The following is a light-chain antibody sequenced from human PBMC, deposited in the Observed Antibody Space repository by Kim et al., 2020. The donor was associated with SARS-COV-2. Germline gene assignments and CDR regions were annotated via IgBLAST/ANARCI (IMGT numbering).Light chain of an antibody. J-gene: IGKJ1*01. CDR2: AAS. V-gene: IGKV1-27*01. CDR1: QGITNY. Sequence: GSVGDRVTMTCRASQGITNYLAWYQQKPVKVPKLLIYAASTLQSGVPSRFSGSGSGTDFTLTISSLQPEDVATYYCQNYNSAPWTFGQGTKVDIK. CDR3: QNYNSAPWT.